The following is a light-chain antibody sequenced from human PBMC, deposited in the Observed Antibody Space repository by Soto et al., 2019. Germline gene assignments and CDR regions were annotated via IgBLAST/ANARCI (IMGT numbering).Light chain of an antibody. J-gene: IGLJ1*01. Sequence: QSALTQPPSASGPPGQSVTISCTGTSSDVGGYNYVSWYQQHPGKAPKLMIYEVTKRPSGVPDRFSGSKSGNTASLTVSGLQAEDEADYYCSSYAGSNKRVFGTGTKVTVL. CDR3: SSYAGSNKRV. CDR1: SSDVGGYNY. CDR2: EVT. V-gene: IGLV2-8*01.